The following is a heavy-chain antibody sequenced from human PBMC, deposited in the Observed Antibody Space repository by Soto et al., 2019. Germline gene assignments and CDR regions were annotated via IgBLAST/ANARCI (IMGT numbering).Heavy chain of an antibody. Sequence: EVQLVESGGGLVQPGGSLRLSCVDSGFTFSSYWMSWVRQAPVKGLERVGNIKQDGSEENYADSVKGRFTISRDNAKNSMYMQMNSLRVEDTAVYYCARIAASGRGWDVWRQGTTVVVSS. D-gene: IGHD6-13*01. J-gene: IGHJ6*02. CDR2: IKQDGSEE. CDR3: ARIAASGRGWDV. CDR1: GFTFSSYW. V-gene: IGHV3-7*01.